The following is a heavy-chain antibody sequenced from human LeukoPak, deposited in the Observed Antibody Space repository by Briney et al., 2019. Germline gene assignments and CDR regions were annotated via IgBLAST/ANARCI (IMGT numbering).Heavy chain of an antibody. D-gene: IGHD3-10*01. CDR3: AKPSNYYGSATDAFDF. Sequence: SETLSLTCTVSGGSISSSYSYWGWIRQPPGKGLEWIGNIYYSGSTYYNPSLKSRVTISVDTSKDHFSLKLNSVTAADTAVYYCAKPSNYYGSATDAFDFWGQGTMVTVSS. V-gene: IGHV4-39*07. CDR2: IYYSGST. J-gene: IGHJ3*01. CDR1: GGSISSSYSY.